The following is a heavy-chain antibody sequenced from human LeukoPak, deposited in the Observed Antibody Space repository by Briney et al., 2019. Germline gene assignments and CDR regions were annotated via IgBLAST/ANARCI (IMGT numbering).Heavy chain of an antibody. Sequence: GGSLRLSCAASGFTFSAYWMHWVRQVPGKGLVWVSRINNDGTATFFADSVKGRFTISRDNAKNTSYLQMDSLRAEDTAMYYCAREILEPGKTHEYWGQGTLVTVSS. D-gene: IGHD1-1*01. CDR1: GFTFSAYW. J-gene: IGHJ4*02. V-gene: IGHV3-74*01. CDR3: AREILEPGKTHEY. CDR2: INNDGTAT.